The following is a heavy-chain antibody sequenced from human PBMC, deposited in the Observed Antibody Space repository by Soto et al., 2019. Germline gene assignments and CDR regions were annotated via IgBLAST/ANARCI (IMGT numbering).Heavy chain of an antibody. CDR1: GFSLSTSGVG. CDR3: AHSSAGTYVVWFDP. V-gene: IGHV2-5*02. D-gene: IGHD1-7*01. Sequence: QITLKESGPTLVKPTQTLTLTCTFSGFSLSTSGVGVGWIRQPPGKALEWLALIYWDDDKRYSPSLKSRLTTXKXTXXNQVVLAMTNMDPVDTATYYCAHSSAGTYVVWFDPWGQGTLVTVSS. J-gene: IGHJ5*02. CDR2: IYWDDDK.